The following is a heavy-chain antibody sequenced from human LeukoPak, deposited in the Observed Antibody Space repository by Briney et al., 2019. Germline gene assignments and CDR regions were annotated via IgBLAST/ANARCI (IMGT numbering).Heavy chain of an antibody. CDR3: ARSPMGDYDSSGYY. CDR1: GGTFSSYA. D-gene: IGHD3-22*01. J-gene: IGHJ4*02. V-gene: IGHV1-69*05. Sequence: SVKVSCKASGGTFSSYAISWVRQAPGQGLEWMGGIIPIFGTANYAQKFQGRVTITTDESTSTAYMELSSLRSEDTAVYYCARSPMGDYDSSGYYWGQGTLVTVSS. CDR2: IIPIFGTA.